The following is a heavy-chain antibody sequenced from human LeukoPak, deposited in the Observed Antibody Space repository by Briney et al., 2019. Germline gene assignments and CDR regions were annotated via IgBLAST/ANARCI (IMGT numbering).Heavy chain of an antibody. CDR1: GYSFTNYW. J-gene: IGHJ3*02. Sequence: GESLKISCKASGYSFTNYWIGWVRQMPGKGLEWMGIIYPGDSDTTYKPSFQGQVTISADKSISTAYLQWSSLKASDTAMYYCARSRAETVPVWGSYRHHDAFDIWGQGTMVTVSS. D-gene: IGHD3-16*02. V-gene: IGHV5-51*01. CDR2: IYPGDSDT. CDR3: ARSRAETVPVWGSYRHHDAFDI.